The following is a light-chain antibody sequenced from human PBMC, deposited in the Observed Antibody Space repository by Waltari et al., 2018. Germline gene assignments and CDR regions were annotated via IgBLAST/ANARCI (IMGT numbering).Light chain of an antibody. J-gene: IGLJ6*01. Sequence: SYELTQPPSVSVSPGQTANIACSGDALPKKFAYWYQQRSGQAPVLVIHEDNKRPDGIPERFSGSSSGTVATLTITGAQVEDEGDYFCFSTDSSATYGVFGSGTKV. CDR2: EDN. V-gene: IGLV3-10*01. CDR1: ALPKKF. CDR3: FSTDSSATYGV.